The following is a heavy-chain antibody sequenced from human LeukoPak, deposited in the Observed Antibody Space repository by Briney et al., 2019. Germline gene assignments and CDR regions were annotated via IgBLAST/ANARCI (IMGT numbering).Heavy chain of an antibody. CDR3: AKDREVVVAATFDY. Sequence: GGSLRLSCAASGFTFSSYAMSWVRQAPGKGLEWVSAISGSGGSTYYADSVKGRFTISRDNPKNTLYLQMNSLRAEDTAVYYCAKDREVVVAATFDYWGQGTLVTVSS. D-gene: IGHD2-15*01. J-gene: IGHJ4*02. V-gene: IGHV3-23*01. CDR1: GFTFSSYA. CDR2: ISGSGGST.